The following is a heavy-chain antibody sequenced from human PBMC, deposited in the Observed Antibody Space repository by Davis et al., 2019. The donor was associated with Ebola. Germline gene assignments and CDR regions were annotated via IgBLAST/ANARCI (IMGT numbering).Heavy chain of an antibody. J-gene: IGHJ4*02. CDR1: GGSFSGYY. V-gene: IGHV4-34*01. CDR3: ARHRGARGYVAKYYFDY. CDR2: IYYSGST. D-gene: IGHD5-12*01. Sequence: GSLRLSCAVYGGSFSGYYWSWIRQPPGKGLEWIGSIYYSGSTYYNPSLKSRVTISVDTSKNQFSLKLSSVTAADTAVYYCARHRGARGYVAKYYFDYWGQGTLVTVSS.